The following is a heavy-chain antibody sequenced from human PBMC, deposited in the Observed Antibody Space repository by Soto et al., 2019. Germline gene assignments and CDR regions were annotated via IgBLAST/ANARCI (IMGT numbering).Heavy chain of an antibody. CDR2: INHSGST. CDR3: ARGVRMGACTY. Sequence: QVQLQQWGAGLLKPSETLSLTCAVYGGSFSGYYWSWIRQPPGKGLEWIGEINHSGSTNYNPSLKGRVTISVDTSKNQFSLKLSSVTAADTAVYYCARGVRMGACTYWGQGTLVTVSS. V-gene: IGHV4-34*01. J-gene: IGHJ4*02. CDR1: GGSFSGYY. D-gene: IGHD1-26*01.